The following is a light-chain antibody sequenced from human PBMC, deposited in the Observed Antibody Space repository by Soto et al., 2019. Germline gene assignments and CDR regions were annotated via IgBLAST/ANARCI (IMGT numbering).Light chain of an antibody. CDR2: EGS. V-gene: IGLV2-23*01. CDR1: SSDVGSYTL. J-gene: IGLJ2*01. Sequence: QSALTQPASVSGSPGQSITISCTGTSSDVGSYTLVSWYQQHPGKAPKLMIYEGSKRPSGVSNRFSGSKSGNTASLTISGLKVGDKADYYCCSYAGSSTSAVFGVGTKLTAL. CDR3: CSYAGSSTSAV.